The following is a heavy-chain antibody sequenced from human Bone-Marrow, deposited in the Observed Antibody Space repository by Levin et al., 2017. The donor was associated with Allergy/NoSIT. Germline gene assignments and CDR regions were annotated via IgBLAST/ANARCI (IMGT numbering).Heavy chain of an antibody. J-gene: IGHJ4*02. CDR3: ANSRAVAGSVFDY. Sequence: GGSLRLSCAASGFTFSSYAMSWVRQAPGKGLEWVSAISGSGGSTYYADSVKGRFTISRDNSKNTLYLQMNSLRAEDTAIYYCANSRAVAGSVFDYWGQGTLVTVSS. D-gene: IGHD6-19*01. CDR1: GFTFSSYA. V-gene: IGHV3-23*01. CDR2: ISGSGGST.